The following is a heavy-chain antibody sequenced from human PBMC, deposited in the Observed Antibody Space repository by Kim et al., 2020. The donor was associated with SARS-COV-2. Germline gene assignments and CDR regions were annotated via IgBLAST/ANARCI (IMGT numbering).Heavy chain of an antibody. CDR2: ISVGGEHT. J-gene: IGHJ5*02. D-gene: IGHD2-15*01. CDR1: GFTFSTYV. V-gene: IGHV3-23*01. CDR3: ARRWIYCNYGGSCYQPDP. Sequence: GGSLRLSCAGSGFTFSTYVMNWVPQSPGKGLEWVSGISVGGEHTYSADSVKGRFVVSRDNSKNTVYLQMSSLSAEDTALYYCARRWIYCNYGGSCYQPDPWGQGTLATVSS.